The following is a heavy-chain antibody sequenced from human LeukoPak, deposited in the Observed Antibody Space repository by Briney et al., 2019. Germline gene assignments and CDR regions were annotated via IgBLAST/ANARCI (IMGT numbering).Heavy chain of an antibody. D-gene: IGHD3-9*01. CDR1: GGSFSGYY. CDR3: ARGLYFDWLPL. CDR2: INHSGST. Sequence: SETLSLTCAVYGGSFSGYYWSWIRQPPGKGLEWIGEINHSGSTNYNPSLKSRVTISVDTSKNQFSLKLSPVTAADTAVYYCARGLYFDWLPLWGQGTTVTVSS. V-gene: IGHV4-34*01. J-gene: IGHJ6*02.